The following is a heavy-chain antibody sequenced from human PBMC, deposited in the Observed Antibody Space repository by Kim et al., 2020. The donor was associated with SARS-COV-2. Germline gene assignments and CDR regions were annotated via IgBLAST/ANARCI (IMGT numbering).Heavy chain of an antibody. CDR1: GYTFSNYD. CDR3: ARGVGSGQDY. CDR2: MSPRTGLP. D-gene: IGHD6-19*01. Sequence: ASVKVSCKVFGYTFSNYDVNWVRQAAGQGPEWMGWMSPRTGLPVSAQNFQGRLTMTGDASLSTFYMELSRLRSDDTAVYYCARGVGSGQDYWGQGTLVTV. J-gene: IGHJ4*02. V-gene: IGHV1-8*01.